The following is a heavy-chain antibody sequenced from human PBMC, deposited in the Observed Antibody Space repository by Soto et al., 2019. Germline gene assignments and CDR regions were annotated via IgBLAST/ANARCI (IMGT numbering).Heavy chain of an antibody. J-gene: IGHJ5*02. CDR3: ARDSDSSSFNWFDP. CDR2: IIPIFGTA. D-gene: IGHD6-13*01. Sequence: GASVKVSFKACGGTFSSYAISWLRQAPGQGLEWMGGIIPIFGTANYAQKFQGRVTITADESTSTAYMELSSLRSEDTAVYYCARDSDSSSFNWFDPWGQGTLVTVSS. CDR1: GGTFSSYA. V-gene: IGHV1-69*13.